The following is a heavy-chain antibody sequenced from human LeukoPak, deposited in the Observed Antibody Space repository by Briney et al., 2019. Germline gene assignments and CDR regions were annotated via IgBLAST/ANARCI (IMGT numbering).Heavy chain of an antibody. CDR1: GFTFSSYA. V-gene: IGHV3-23*01. Sequence: GGSLRLSCAASGFTFSSYAMSGVRQAPGKGLEWVSAISGSGGSTYYADSVKGRFTISRDNSKNTLYLQMNSLRAEDTAVYYCAKSPGYSSSWYNYWGQGTLVTVSS. D-gene: IGHD6-13*01. CDR2: ISGSGGST. J-gene: IGHJ4*02. CDR3: AKSPGYSSSWYNY.